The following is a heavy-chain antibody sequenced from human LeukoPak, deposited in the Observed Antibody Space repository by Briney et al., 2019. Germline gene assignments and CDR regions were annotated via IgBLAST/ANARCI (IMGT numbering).Heavy chain of an antibody. D-gene: IGHD3-22*01. Sequence: GRSLRLSCAASGFTFSSYAMSWVRQAPGKGLEWVSYISSSSSTIYYADSVKGRFTISRDNAKNSLYLQMNSLRDEDTAVYYCARDALPTYYYDSSGYYAPFDYWGQGTLVTVSS. J-gene: IGHJ4*02. V-gene: IGHV3-48*02. CDR3: ARDALPTYYYDSSGYYAPFDY. CDR2: ISSSSSTI. CDR1: GFTFSSYA.